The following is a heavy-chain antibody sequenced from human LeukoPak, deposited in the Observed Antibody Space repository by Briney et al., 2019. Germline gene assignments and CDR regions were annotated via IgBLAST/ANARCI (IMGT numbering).Heavy chain of an antibody. CDR1: GFTFTSSA. CDR2: IVVGSGNT. J-gene: IGHJ5*02. D-gene: IGHD6-19*01. V-gene: IGHV1-58*01. CDR3: AASGWYRGRWFDP. Sequence: TAVKVSCKASGFTFTSSAGQWVRQARGQRLEWIGWIVVGSGNTNYAQRFQERVTIPRDMSTRTAYMELSSLRSEDTAVYYCAASGWYRGRWFDPWGQGTLVTVSS.